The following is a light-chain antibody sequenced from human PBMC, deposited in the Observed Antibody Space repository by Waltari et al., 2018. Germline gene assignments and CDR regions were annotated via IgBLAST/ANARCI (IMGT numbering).Light chain of an antibody. CDR2: DVT. J-gene: IGLJ3*02. CDR1: RGDIGGYNY. Sequence: QSALTQPASVSGSPGQSITISCTGTRGDIGGYNYVSWYQVHPGKAPKLMIYDVTKRPSGASTLFSGSKSDNTASLTISGLQAGDEADYYCLSYTTSGTWVFSGGTKLTVL. V-gene: IGLV2-14*01. CDR3: LSYTTSGTWV.